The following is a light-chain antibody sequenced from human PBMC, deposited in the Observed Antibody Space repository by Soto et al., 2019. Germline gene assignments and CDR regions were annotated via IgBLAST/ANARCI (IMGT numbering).Light chain of an antibody. CDR2: DVS. J-gene: IGLJ1*01. V-gene: IGLV2-8*01. Sequence: QSALTQSPSASGSPGQSVTISCTGTSSDIGGYNSVSWYQQHPGKAPKVMIYDVSKRPSGVPDCFSGSKSGNTASLTVSALQAEDEADYYCSSYTDRNNLVFGTGTKVTVL. CDR1: SSDIGGYNS. CDR3: SSYTDRNNLV.